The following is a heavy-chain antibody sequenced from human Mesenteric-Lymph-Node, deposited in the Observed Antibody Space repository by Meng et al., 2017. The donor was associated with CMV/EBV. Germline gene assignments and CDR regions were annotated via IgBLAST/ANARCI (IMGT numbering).Heavy chain of an antibody. V-gene: IGHV3-7*01. D-gene: IGHD2-2*01. CDR1: GFTFSSYS. Sequence: GESLKISCAASGFTFSSYSMNWVRQAPGKGLEWVANIKQDGSEKYYVDSVKGRFTISRDNSKNTLYLQMGSLRAEDMAVYYCARDGLYCSSTSCYPDWYFDLWGRGTLVTVSS. CDR2: IKQDGSEK. J-gene: IGHJ2*01. CDR3: ARDGLYCSSTSCYPDWYFDL.